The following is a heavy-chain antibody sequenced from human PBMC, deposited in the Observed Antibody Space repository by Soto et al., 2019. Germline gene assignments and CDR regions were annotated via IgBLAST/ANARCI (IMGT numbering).Heavy chain of an antibody. J-gene: IGHJ4*02. D-gene: IGHD3-16*01. CDR2: IRSKANSYAT. CDR3: TRHDEHDLRTGRGY. Sequence: EVQLVESGGGLVQPGGSLKLSCAASGFTFSGSAMHWVRQASGKGLEWVGRIRSKANSYATAYAASVKGRFTISRDDSKNTAYLQMNSLKTEDTAVYYCTRHDEHDLRTGRGYWGQGTLVTVSS. CDR1: GFTFSGSA. V-gene: IGHV3-73*01.